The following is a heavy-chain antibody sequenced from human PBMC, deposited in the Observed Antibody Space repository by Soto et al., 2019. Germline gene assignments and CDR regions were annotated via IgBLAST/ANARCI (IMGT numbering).Heavy chain of an antibody. V-gene: IGHV1-2*04. CDR2: INPNNGDT. CDR1: GYTFTGYY. J-gene: IGHJ5*02. D-gene: IGHD5-18*01. Sequence: ASVKVSCKASGYTFTGYYMHWVRQAPGQGLEWMGWINPNNGDTNYAQKFQGWVTMTRDTSISTAYMELSRLTSDDTAFYYCAREYGYNYGYFESSAYNWFDPWGQGTLVTVSS. CDR3: AREYGYNYGYFESSAYNWFDP.